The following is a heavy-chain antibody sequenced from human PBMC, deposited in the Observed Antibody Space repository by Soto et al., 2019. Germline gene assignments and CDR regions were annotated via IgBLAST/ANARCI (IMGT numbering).Heavy chain of an antibody. CDR2: INPNSGGT. CDR1: GYTFTGYY. V-gene: IGHV1-2*02. Sequence: ASVKVSCKASGYTFTGYYMHWGRQAPGQGLEWMGWINPNSGGTNYAQKFQGRVTMTRDTSISTAYMELSRLRSDDTAVYYCARDWSGDFWNGMDVWGQGTTVTVSS. CDR3: ARDWSGDFWNGMDV. D-gene: IGHD3-3*01. J-gene: IGHJ6*02.